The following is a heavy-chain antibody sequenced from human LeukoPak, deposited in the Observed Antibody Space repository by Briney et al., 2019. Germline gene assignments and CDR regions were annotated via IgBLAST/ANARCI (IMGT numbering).Heavy chain of an antibody. CDR1: GFTFDDYA. V-gene: IGHV3-9*01. CDR3: AKDSAGADPEEIDY. J-gene: IGHJ4*02. D-gene: IGHD1-26*01. Sequence: GGSLRLSCAASGFTFDDYAMPWVRQAPGKGLEWVSGISWNSGSIGYADSVKGRFTISRDNAKNSLYLQMNSLRAEDTALYYCAKDSAGADPEEIDYWGQGTLVTVSS. CDR2: ISWNSGSI.